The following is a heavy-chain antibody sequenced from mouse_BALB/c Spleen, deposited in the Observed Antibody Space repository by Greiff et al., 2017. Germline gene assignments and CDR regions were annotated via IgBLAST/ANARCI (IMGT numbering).Heavy chain of an antibody. D-gene: IGHD2-4*01. J-gene: IGHJ3*01. Sequence: EVMLVESGGGLVQPGGSLRLSCATSGFTFTDYYMSWVRQPPGKALEWLGFIRNKANGYTTEYSASVKGRFTISRDNSQSILYLQMNTLRAEDSATYYCARDIGYDYFAYWGQGTLVTVSA. V-gene: IGHV7-3*02. CDR3: ARDIGYDYFAY. CDR1: GFTFTDYY. CDR2: IRNKANGYTT.